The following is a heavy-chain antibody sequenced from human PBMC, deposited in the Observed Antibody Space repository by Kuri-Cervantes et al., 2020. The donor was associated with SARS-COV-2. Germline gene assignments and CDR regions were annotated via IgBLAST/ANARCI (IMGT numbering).Heavy chain of an antibody. D-gene: IGHD3-22*01. CDR3: ARDRYHFDSSGYYSPSSDY. J-gene: IGHJ4*02. CDR1: GGTFLSYA. V-gene: IGHV1-69*13. Sequence: SVKDSCQASGGTFLSYAISWVRQAPGQGREWMGGIIPIFGTANYAQKVLRRVTITADESASTAYMELSSLKSEDTAVYYCARDRYHFDSSGYYSPSSDYWGQGTLVTVSS. CDR2: IIPIFGTA.